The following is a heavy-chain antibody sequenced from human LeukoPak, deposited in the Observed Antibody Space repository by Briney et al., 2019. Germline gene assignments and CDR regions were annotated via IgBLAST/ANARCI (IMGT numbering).Heavy chain of an antibody. V-gene: IGHV3-74*01. J-gene: IGHJ4*02. CDR2: ISSDGSST. CDR3: ARVPTYSTGSYYDS. CDR1: GFTFSSDW. D-gene: IGHD3-10*01. Sequence: GGSLRLSCAASGFTFSSDWMHWARQAPWKGLVWVSRISSDGSSTAYADSVKGRFTISRDKAKNTLYLQMNSLGPEDTAVYYCARVPTYSTGSYYDSWGQGTLVTVSS.